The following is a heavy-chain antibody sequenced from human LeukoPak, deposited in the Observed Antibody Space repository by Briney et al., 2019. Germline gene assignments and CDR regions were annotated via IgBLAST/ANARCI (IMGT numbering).Heavy chain of an antibody. CDR1: GFTFSSYA. J-gene: IGHJ5*02. D-gene: IGHD3-16*02. CDR3: ARMDRLSATPTTDWFDP. V-gene: IGHV3-30-3*01. CDR2: ISYDGSNK. Sequence: PGGSLRLSCAASGFTFSSYAMHWVRQAPGKGLEWVAVISYDGSNKYYADSVKGRFTISRDNSKNTLYLQMNSLRAEDTAVYYCARMDRLSATPTTDWFDPWGQGTLVTVSS.